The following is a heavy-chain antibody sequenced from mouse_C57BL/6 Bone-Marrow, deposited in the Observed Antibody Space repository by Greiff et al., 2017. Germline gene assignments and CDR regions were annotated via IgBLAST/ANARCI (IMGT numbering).Heavy chain of an antibody. D-gene: IGHD2-5*01. CDR3: ARAYYSNYFYAMDY. CDR1: GYTFTDYY. CDR2: INPYNGGT. Sequence: SGPVLVKPGASVKMSCKASGYTFTDYYMNWVKQSHGKSLEWIGVINPYNGGTSYNQKFKGKATLTVDKSSSTAYMELNSLTSEDSAVYYCARAYYSNYFYAMDYWGQGTSVTVSS. V-gene: IGHV1-19*01. J-gene: IGHJ4*01.